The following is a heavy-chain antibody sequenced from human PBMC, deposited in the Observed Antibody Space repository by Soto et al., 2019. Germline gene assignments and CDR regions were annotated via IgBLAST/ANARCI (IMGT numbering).Heavy chain of an antibody. CDR2: ISSSGSTI. CDR1: GFTFSDYY. V-gene: IGHV3-11*01. D-gene: IGHD2-15*01. J-gene: IGHJ6*02. CDR3: ASEDCSGGSCFFRYGMDV. Sequence: QVQLVESGGGLVKPGGSLRLSCAASGFTFSDYYMSWIRQAPGKGLEWVSYISSSGSTIYYAASVKGRFNIARDNAQNALYLQMTSLSAEATAVYYCASEDCSGGSCFFRYGMDVWGQGTTVTVSS.